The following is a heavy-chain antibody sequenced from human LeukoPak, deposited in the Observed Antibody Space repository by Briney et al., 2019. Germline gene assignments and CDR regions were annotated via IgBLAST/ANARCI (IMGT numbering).Heavy chain of an antibody. CDR3: AKSLYYYDSSGLLDY. CDR2: IRYDGSNK. Sequence: GGSLRLSCAASGFTFSSYGMHWVRQAPGKGLEWVAFIRYDGSNKYYADSVKGRFTISRDNSKNTLYLQMYSLRAEDTAVYYCAKSLYYYDSSGLLDYWGQGTLVTVSS. CDR1: GFTFSSYG. D-gene: IGHD3-22*01. V-gene: IGHV3-30*02. J-gene: IGHJ4*02.